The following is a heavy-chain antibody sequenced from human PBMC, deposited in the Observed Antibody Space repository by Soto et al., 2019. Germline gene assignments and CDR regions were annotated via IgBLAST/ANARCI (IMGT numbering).Heavy chain of an antibody. CDR3: AREGSLRYFLASDYYYGMAV. CDR2: ISSSSSYI. CDR1: GFTFSSYS. V-gene: IGHV3-21*01. D-gene: IGHD3-9*01. J-gene: IGHJ6*04. Sequence: PGGSLRLSCAASGFTFSSYSMNWVRQAPGKGLEWVSSISSSSSYIYYADSVKGRFTISRDNAKNSLYLQMNSLRAEDTAVYYCAREGSLRYFLASDYYYGMAVWGKGTTVTVSS.